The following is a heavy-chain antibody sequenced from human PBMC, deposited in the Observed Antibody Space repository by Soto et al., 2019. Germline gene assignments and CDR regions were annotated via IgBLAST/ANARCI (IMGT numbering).Heavy chain of an antibody. V-gene: IGHV1-69*01. CDR1: RGTFNSHA. CDR3: AIDRGWLQPKGSFDY. J-gene: IGHJ4*02. CDR2: IIPIFETS. Sequence: QVQLVQSGAEVKKPGSSVKVSCKASRGTFNSHALTWVRQAPGQGLEWMGGIIPIFETSNYARKFQGRVTITADESTSTAFMELTSLTSDDTAVYYCAIDRGWLQPKGSFDYWGQGTLVTVSS. D-gene: IGHD5-12*01.